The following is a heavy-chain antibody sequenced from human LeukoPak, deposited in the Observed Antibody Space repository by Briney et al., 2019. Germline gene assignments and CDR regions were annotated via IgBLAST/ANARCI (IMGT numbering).Heavy chain of an antibody. V-gene: IGHV4-39*07. CDR3: ARVFDS. CDR2: IFYTGKS. Sequence: SETLSLTCTVSGGSVYTSDYYWGWVRQPPGKGPEWIGDIFYTGKSNYNPSLKSRVSISIDTSKNQFSLKLTSVTAADTAVYYCARVFDSWGQGTLVTVSS. CDR1: GGSVYTSDYY. J-gene: IGHJ4*02.